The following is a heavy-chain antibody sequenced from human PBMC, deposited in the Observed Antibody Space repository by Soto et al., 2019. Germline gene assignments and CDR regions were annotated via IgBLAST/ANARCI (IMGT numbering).Heavy chain of an antibody. J-gene: IGHJ6*02. D-gene: IGHD6-25*01. CDR1: GYTFTIYY. Sequence: ASVKVPCKAFGYTFTIYYIHWVRQAPGQGLEWMGVINTSGGSPTYAQKFQDRVTMTRDTSTSTVYMELSSLRSEDTAVYYCARGGRHSDYYYYYGMDVWGQGTTVTVSS. V-gene: IGHV1-46*01. CDR3: ARGGRHSDYYYYYGMDV. CDR2: INTSGGSP.